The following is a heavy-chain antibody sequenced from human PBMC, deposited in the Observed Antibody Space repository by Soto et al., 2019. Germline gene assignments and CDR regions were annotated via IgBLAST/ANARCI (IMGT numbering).Heavy chain of an antibody. Sequence: QVQLVQSGAEVKKPGASVKVSCMASGYTFTDYYMHWVRQAPGQGLEWMGWINPNSGGTNYAQKFQGRVTMTRDTSISTAYMELSGLRSDDTAVYYCATCSGGSCYANWFDPWGQGTLVTVSS. CDR2: INPNSGGT. CDR1: GYTFTDYY. D-gene: IGHD2-15*01. CDR3: ATCSGGSCYANWFDP. J-gene: IGHJ5*02. V-gene: IGHV1-2*02.